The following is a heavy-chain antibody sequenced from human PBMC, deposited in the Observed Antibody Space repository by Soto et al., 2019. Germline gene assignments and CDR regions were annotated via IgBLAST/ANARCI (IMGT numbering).Heavy chain of an antibody. Sequence: GGSLRLSCAASGFTFSSYGMHWVRQAPGKGLEWVAVISYDGSNKYYADSVKGRFTISRDNSKNTLYLQMNSLRAEDTAVYYCAKGGFYSSSCYAGNLFYFDYWGQGTLVTVSS. CDR2: ISYDGSNK. D-gene: IGHD2-2*01. V-gene: IGHV3-30*18. CDR3: AKGGFYSSSCYAGNLFYFDY. J-gene: IGHJ4*02. CDR1: GFTFSSYG.